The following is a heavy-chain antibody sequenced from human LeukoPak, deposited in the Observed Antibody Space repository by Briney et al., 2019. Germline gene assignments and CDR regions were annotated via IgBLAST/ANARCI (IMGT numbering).Heavy chain of an antibody. CDR3: ARDLMIPTMIVGGNYFDY. CDR1: GGSISSSSYY. J-gene: IGHJ4*02. CDR2: IYYSRST. Sequence: SETLSLTCTVSGGSISSSSYYWGWIRQPPGKGLEWIGSIYYSRSTYYNPSLKSRVTISVDTSKNQFSLKLSSVTAADTAVYYCARDLMIPTMIVGGNYFDYWGQGTLVTVSS. D-gene: IGHD3-22*01. V-gene: IGHV4-39*07.